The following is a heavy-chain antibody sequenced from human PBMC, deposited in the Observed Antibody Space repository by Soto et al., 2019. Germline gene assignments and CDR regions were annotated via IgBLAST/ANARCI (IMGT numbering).Heavy chain of an antibody. CDR2: INHSGST. CDR1: GGSFSGYY. D-gene: IGHD6-6*01. J-gene: IGHJ4*02. V-gene: IGHV4-34*01. CDR3: ARYQAYSSYLGPDY. Sequence: PSETLSLTCAVYGGSFSGYYWSWIRQPPGKGLEWIGEINHSGSTNYNPSLKSRVTISVDTSKNQFSLKLSSVTAADTAVYYCARYQAYSSYLGPDYWGQGTLVTVSS.